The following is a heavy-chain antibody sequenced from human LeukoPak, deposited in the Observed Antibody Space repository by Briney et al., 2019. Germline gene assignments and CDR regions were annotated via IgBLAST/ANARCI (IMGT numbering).Heavy chain of an antibody. V-gene: IGHV3-21*01. CDR1: GFTFSRYS. D-gene: IGHD3-10*01. CDR3: ARESSMVRGVIIIMGSFDY. Sequence: PGGSLRLSCAASGFTFSRYSMNWVRQAPGKGLEWVSSISISSNYIYYPDSLKGRFTISRDNAKNSLYLQMNSLRAEDTAVYYCARESSMVRGVIIIMGSFDYWGQGTLVTVSS. J-gene: IGHJ4*02. CDR2: ISISSNYI.